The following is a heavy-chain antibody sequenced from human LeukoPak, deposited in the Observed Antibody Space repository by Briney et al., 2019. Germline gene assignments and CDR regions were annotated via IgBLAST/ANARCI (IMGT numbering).Heavy chain of an antibody. V-gene: IGHV3-30*04. CDR3: ARPSPPGDGYNPPDH. D-gene: IGHD5-24*01. J-gene: IGHJ4*02. Sequence: GGSLRLSCVVSGFNFDNFAMHWVRQPLGKGLEWVAVISLDGRTKYYADSMKGRITISRDNSKNTLFLQMNNLRSEDTAVYFCARPSPPGDGYNPPDHWGQGTLVTASS. CDR2: ISLDGRTK. CDR1: GFNFDNFA.